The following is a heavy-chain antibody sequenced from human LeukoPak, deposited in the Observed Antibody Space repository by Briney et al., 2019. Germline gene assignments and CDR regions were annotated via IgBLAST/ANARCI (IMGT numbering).Heavy chain of an antibody. CDR2: IGTAGDP. J-gene: IGHJ3*02. D-gene: IGHD6-13*01. Sequence: GGSLRLSCAASGFTSSSYDMHWVRQATGKGLEWVSAIGTAGDPYYPGSVKGRFTISRENAKNSLYLQMNSLRAGDTAVYYCARGEDSSSWYAFDNWGQGTMVTVSS. CDR1: GFTSSSYD. CDR3: ARGEDSSSWYAFDN. V-gene: IGHV3-13*05.